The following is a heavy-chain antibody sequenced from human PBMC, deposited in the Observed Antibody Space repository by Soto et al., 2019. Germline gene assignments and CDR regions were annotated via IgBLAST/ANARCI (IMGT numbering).Heavy chain of an antibody. CDR1: GFNFSDYY. Sequence: QVQLVESGGGLVKPGGSLRLSCAASGFNFSDYYMSWIRQAPGKGLEWVSYISSSSSYTNYADSVKGRLTISRDNAKNSLSLQMNSLRAEDTAVYDCARDYGGAHRPGAFDIWGQGTMVTVSS. J-gene: IGHJ3*02. V-gene: IGHV3-11*06. CDR2: ISSSSSYT. D-gene: IGHD3-16*01. CDR3: ARDYGGAHRPGAFDI.